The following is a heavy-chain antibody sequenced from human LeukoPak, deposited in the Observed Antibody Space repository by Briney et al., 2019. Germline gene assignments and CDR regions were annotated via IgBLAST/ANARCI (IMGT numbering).Heavy chain of an antibody. D-gene: IGHD2-2*02. CDR1: GYTFTSYD. Sequence: ASVKVSCKASGYTFTSYDINWVRQATGQGLEWMGWMNPNSGNTGYAQKFQGRVTITRNTSISTAYMELSSLRSEDTAVYYCARAGYCSSTSCYRVPAAAFDIWGQGTMVTVSS. CDR3: ARAGYCSSTSCYRVPAAAFDI. CDR2: MNPNSGNT. V-gene: IGHV1-8*03. J-gene: IGHJ3*02.